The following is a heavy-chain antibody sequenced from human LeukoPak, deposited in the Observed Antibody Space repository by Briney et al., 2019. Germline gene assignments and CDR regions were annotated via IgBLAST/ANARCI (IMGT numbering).Heavy chain of an antibody. V-gene: IGHV3-74*01. Sequence: GGSLRLSCAASGFTFSSYWMHWVRHAPGKGLVWVSRINSDGSSTSYADSVKGRFTISRDNAKNTLYLQMNSLRAEDTAVYYCARGGEYNYGFFDYWGQGTLVTVSS. D-gene: IGHD5-18*01. CDR1: GFTFSSYW. CDR3: ARGGEYNYGFFDY. J-gene: IGHJ4*02. CDR2: INSDGSST.